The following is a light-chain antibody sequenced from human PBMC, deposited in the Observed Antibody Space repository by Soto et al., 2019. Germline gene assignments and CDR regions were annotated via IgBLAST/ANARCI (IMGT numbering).Light chain of an antibody. Sequence: DIQMTQFPSTLSASVGDRVTITCRASQSISTWLAWYQQKPGKAPKLLIYKASSLRNGVPSRFSGSGSGTEFTLTIDSLQPDDFASYYGQQYNGYPHTFGQGTKLEIK. CDR1: QSISTW. CDR3: QQYNGYPHT. J-gene: IGKJ2*01. CDR2: KAS. V-gene: IGKV1-5*03.